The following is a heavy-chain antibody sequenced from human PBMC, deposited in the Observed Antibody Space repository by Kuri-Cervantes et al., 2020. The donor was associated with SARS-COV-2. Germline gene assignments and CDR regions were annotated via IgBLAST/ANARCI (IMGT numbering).Heavy chain of an antibody. D-gene: IGHD6-13*01. CDR1: GFTFSSYS. J-gene: IGHJ5*02. CDR3: ASGGIAAAGTGWFDP. CDR2: ISSSGSTI. Sequence: GGSLRLSCAASGFTFSSYSMNWVRQAPGKGLEWVSYISSSGSTIYYADSVKGRFTISRDNAKNSLYLQMNSLRAEDTAVYYCASGGIAAAGTGWFDPWGQGTLVTVSS. V-gene: IGHV3-48*04.